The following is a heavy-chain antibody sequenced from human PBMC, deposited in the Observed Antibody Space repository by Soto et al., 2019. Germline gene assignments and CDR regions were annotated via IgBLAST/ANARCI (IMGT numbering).Heavy chain of an antibody. D-gene: IGHD3-10*02. CDR1: GFTFSGYW. Sequence: EVQLVESGGGLIQPGGSLRLSCAASGFTFSGYWMNWVRQAPGKGLEWVSSIKSDGSGKTYADSVKGRFSISRDNAKNTVYMQMDSLRIEETDVSYCARNAIFVREDPDEYWGQGTPVTVSS. J-gene: IGHJ4*02. V-gene: IGHV3-74*02. CDR3: ARNAIFVREDPDEY. CDR2: IKSDGSGK.